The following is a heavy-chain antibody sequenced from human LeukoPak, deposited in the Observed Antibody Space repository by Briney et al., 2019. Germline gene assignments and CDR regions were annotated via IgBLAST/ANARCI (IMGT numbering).Heavy chain of an antibody. CDR1: GFTFSSYA. D-gene: IGHD3-22*01. Sequence: GGSLRLSCAASGFTFSSYAMSWVRQAPGKGLEWVSAISGSGGSTYYAEFVKGRFTISRDNSKNTLYLQMNSLRAEDTAVYYCAKGGESSGYYGGPDYWGQGTLVTVSS. V-gene: IGHV3-23*01. CDR3: AKGGESSGYYGGPDY. CDR2: ISGSGGST. J-gene: IGHJ4*02.